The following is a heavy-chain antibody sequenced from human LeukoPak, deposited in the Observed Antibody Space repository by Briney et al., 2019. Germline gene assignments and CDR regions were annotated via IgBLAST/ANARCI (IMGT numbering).Heavy chain of an antibody. V-gene: IGHV3-21*05. CDR1: EFTISLYA. D-gene: IGHD2-2*01. CDR3: ARDTYQPGLIDC. J-gene: IGHJ4*02. Sequence: PGGSLRLSCAASEFTISLYAMNWVRQAPGKGLEWVSYINDVSSDIHYADSVKGRFTIPRDNAKNTLYLQMNSLRAEDTAVYYCARDTYQPGLIDCWGQGTLVTVSS. CDR2: INDVSSDI.